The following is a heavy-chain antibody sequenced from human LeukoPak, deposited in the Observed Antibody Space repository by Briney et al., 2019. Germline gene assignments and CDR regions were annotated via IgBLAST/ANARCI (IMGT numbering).Heavy chain of an antibody. J-gene: IGHJ1*01. CDR3: ASAREYCGSAECYEYFQH. V-gene: IGHV3-53*01. Sequence: GGSLRLSCAASGVTVGTNSMSWARQSPGKGLEWVSVIYSGGSTYNADSVNGRFTVSRDNSRNTLFLQMNNLRAEDTAPYFCASAREYCGSAECYEYFQHWGQGTLVIVSS. CDR2: IYSGGST. CDR1: GVTVGTNS. D-gene: IGHD2-21*01.